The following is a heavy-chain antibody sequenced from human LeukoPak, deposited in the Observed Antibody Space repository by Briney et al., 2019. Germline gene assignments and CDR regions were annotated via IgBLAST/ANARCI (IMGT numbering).Heavy chain of an antibody. CDR3: AKGSRSWYKRGGSNLDY. CDR2: IIGSGGST. Sequence: VSLRRSCSASAFTFSSYARSWLPQAPGKELQGGSAIIGSGGSTYYADSVSGRFTIARDNSKNTLYLQMNSLRDEATAVYYCAKGSRSWYKRGGSNLDYWGPGTLVTVSS. J-gene: IGHJ4*02. D-gene: IGHD6-13*01. V-gene: IGHV3-23*01. CDR1: AFTFSSYA.